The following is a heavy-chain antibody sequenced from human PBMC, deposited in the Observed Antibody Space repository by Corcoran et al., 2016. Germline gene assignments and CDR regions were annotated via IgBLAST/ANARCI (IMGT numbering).Heavy chain of an antibody. Sequence: EVQLVESGGGLVQPGGSLRLSCAASGFTFSSYSMNWVRQAPGKGLEWVSYISSSSSTIYYADSVKGRFTISRDNAKNSLYLQMNSLRAEDTAVYYCARLGPSWCSSTSCPDWGQGTLVTVSS. J-gene: IGHJ4*02. CDR2: ISSSSSTI. CDR3: ARLGPSWCSSTSCPD. D-gene: IGHD2-2*01. V-gene: IGHV3-48*04. CDR1: GFTFSSYS.